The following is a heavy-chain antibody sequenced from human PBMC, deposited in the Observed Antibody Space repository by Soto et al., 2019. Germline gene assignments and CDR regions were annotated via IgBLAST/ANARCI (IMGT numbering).Heavy chain of an antibody. CDR3: ARTSFSYYYYGMDV. J-gene: IGHJ6*02. Sequence: GGSLRLSCAASGFTFSSYGMHWVRQAPGKGLEWVAVIWYDGSNKYYADSVKGRFTISRDNSKNTLYLQMNSLRAEDTAVYYCARTSFSYYYYGMDVWGQGTTVTVYS. CDR1: GFTFSSYG. V-gene: IGHV3-33*01. D-gene: IGHD2-2*01. CDR2: IWYDGSNK.